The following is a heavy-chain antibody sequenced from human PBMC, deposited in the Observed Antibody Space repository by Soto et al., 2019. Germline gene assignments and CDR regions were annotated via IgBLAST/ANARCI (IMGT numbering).Heavy chain of an antibody. V-gene: IGHV3-64D*06. Sequence: WGSLRLSCSASGFTFSTYAMHWVRKAPGKGLEYVSAISNNGGSTYYADSVKGRFTISRDNSKNTLYLQMSSLRTADTAIYYCAKGGSTMVRGVLFSYWGQGTPVTVSS. CDR3: AKGGSTMVRGVLFSY. CDR1: GFTFSTYA. J-gene: IGHJ4*02. D-gene: IGHD3-10*01. CDR2: ISNNGGST.